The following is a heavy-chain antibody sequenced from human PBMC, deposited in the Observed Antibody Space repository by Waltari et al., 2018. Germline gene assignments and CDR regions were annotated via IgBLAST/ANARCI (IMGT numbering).Heavy chain of an antibody. CDR2: INANSGGT. Sequence: QVQLVQSGAEVKKPGASVKVSCKASGYTFTGYSIHWGRQAPGQGLEWMGWINANSGGTNYAQKFQGRVTMTRDTSTSTAYMEVSRLRYDDTAVYFCARDPGSDPFDIWGQGTMVTVSS. J-gene: IGHJ3*02. CDR3: ARDPGSDPFDI. CDR1: GYTFTGYS. D-gene: IGHD1-26*01. V-gene: IGHV1-2*02.